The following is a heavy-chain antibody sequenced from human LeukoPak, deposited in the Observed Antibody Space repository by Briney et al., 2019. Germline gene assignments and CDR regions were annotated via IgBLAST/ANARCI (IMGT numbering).Heavy chain of an antibody. D-gene: IGHD3-10*01. V-gene: IGHV1-2*04. CDR2: INPNSGGT. CDR1: GYTFTGYY. J-gene: IGHJ4*02. Sequence: ASVTVSCKASGYTFTGYYMHWVRQAPGQGLEWMGWINPNSGGTNYAQKFQGWVTMTRDTSISTAYMELSRLRSDDTAVYYCARVGEVMVRGVADYWGQGTLVTVSS. CDR3: ARVGEVMVRGVADY.